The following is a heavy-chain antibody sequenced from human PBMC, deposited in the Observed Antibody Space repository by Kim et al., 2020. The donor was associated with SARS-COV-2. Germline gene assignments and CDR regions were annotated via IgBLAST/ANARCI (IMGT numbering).Heavy chain of an antibody. CDR2: ISGSGGST. V-gene: IGHV3-23*01. D-gene: IGHD3-10*01. CDR1: GFTFSSYA. Sequence: GGSLRLSCAASGFTFSSYAMSWVRQAPGKGLEWVSAISGSGGSTYYADSVKGRFTISRDNSKNTLYLQMNSLRAEDTAVYYCAKDRFTYGSGPYYYGMDVWGQGTTVTVSS. CDR3: AKDRFTYGSGPYYYGMDV. J-gene: IGHJ6*02.